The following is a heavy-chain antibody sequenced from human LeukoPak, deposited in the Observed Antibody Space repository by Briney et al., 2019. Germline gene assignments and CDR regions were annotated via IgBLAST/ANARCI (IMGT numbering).Heavy chain of an antibody. CDR3: AKYGTGSNFDY. CDR1: GFTFSSYW. Sequence: GGSLRLSCVASGFTFSSYWMSWVRQTPGKGLEWVAHLNQDGNERYYVDSVKGRFTISRENVKNSLYLQMNSLRAEDTAVYYCAKYGTGSNFDYWGQGMLVTVSS. V-gene: IGHV3-7*02. D-gene: IGHD3-10*01. CDR2: LNQDGNER. J-gene: IGHJ4*02.